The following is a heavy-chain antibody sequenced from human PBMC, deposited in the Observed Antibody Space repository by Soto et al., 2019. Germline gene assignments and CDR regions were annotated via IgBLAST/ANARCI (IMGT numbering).Heavy chain of an antibody. V-gene: IGHV4-39*02. CDR3: AREGGRYCSGGSCQVDY. CDR2: IYYSGNT. J-gene: IGHJ4*02. CDR1: GGSITGSSYY. Sequence: PSETLSLTCTVSGGSITGSSYYWGWIRQPPGKGLEWIGSIYYSGNTYYTPSLKSRVTISVDTSKNQFSLKLSSVTAADTAVYYCAREGGRYCSGGSCQVDYWGQGTLVTVSS. D-gene: IGHD2-15*01.